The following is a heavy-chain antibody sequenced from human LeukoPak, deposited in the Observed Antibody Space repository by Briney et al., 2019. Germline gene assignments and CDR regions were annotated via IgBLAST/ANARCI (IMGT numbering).Heavy chain of an antibody. Sequence: SVKVSCKASGYTFTSYAISWVRQAPGQGLEWMGRIIPILGIANYAQKFQGRVTITADKSTSTAYMELSSLRSEDTAVYYCARDRVVGATHFDYWGQGTLVTVSS. CDR3: ARDRVVGATHFDY. CDR1: GYTFTSYA. J-gene: IGHJ4*02. D-gene: IGHD1-26*01. CDR2: IIPILGIA. V-gene: IGHV1-69*04.